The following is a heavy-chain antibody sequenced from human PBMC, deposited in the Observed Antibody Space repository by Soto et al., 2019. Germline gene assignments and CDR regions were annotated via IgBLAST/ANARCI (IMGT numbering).Heavy chain of an antibody. D-gene: IGHD2-15*01. CDR1: GGSISSYY. V-gene: IGHV4-59*01. CDR2: IYYSGST. J-gene: IGHJ4*02. CDR3: ARSSYGGNNQFDY. Sequence: SETLSLTCTVSGGSISSYYWSWIRQPPGKGLEWIGYIYYSGSTNYNPSLKSRVTISVDTSKNQFSLKLSSVTAADTAVYYCARSSYGGNNQFDYWGQGTLVTVSS.